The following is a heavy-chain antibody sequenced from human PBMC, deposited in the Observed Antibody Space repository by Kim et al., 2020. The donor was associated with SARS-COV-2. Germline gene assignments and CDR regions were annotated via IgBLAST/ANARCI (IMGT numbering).Heavy chain of an antibody. CDR1: GGSISSSSSY. CDR3: ARRHDYDSSSHHFVDH. V-gene: IGHV4-39*07. Sequence: SETLSLTCLVSGGSISSSSSYWDWIRQAPGKGPEWIGTIYYSGTTYYNPSLQSRVTMSVDTSRNQFSLRLSSVTAADTAVFYCARRHDYDSSSHHFVDHWGQGTLVTVSS. J-gene: IGHJ5*02. D-gene: IGHD3-22*01. CDR2: IYYSGTT.